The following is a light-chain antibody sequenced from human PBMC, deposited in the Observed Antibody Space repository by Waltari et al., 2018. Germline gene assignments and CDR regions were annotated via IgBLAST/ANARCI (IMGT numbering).Light chain of an antibody. V-gene: IGKV1-5*03. J-gene: IGKJ1*01. CDR2: KAS. CDR1: QRINNW. CDR3: QLYVSYAMWT. Sequence: DIQMTQSPSSLSASVGDRVTITCRASQRINNWLAWYQQKPGKAPKFLMYKASDLESGVPSRYSGSRSGTEFTLPINSLQPDDFASYFCQLYVSYAMWTFVQGTRVEIK.